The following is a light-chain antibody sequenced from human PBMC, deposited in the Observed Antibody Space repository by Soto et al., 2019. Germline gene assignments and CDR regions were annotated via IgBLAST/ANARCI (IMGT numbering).Light chain of an antibody. CDR1: SSDVGGYNY. J-gene: IGLJ3*02. CDR2: DVS. V-gene: IGLV2-11*01. Sequence: QSALTQPRSVSGSPGQSVTISCTGTSSDVGGYNYVSWYQHHPGKAPKLIIYDVSKRPSGVPDRFSGSKSGNTASLTISGLQAEDEADYYCCSLAGSNTGVFGGGTKLTVL. CDR3: CSLAGSNTGV.